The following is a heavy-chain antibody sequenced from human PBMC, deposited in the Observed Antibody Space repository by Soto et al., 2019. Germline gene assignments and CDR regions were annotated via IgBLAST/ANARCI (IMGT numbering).Heavy chain of an antibody. CDR1: GDSISTVDYF. CDR3: ARGRYCLTGRCFPNWFDS. V-gene: IGHV4-30-4*01. CDR2: IYKSTTT. J-gene: IGHJ5*01. Sequence: SEALSLTCSVSGDSISTVDYFWAWIRQPPGQALEYIGYIYKSTTTYYNPSFESRVAISLDTSKSQFSLTVTSVTAADTAVYFCARGRYCLTGRCFPNWFDSWGQGTLVTVSS. D-gene: IGHD2-15*01.